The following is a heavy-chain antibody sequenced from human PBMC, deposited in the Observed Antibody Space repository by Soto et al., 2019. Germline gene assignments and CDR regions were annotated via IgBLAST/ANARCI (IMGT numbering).Heavy chain of an antibody. V-gene: IGHV3-30*18. D-gene: IGHD5-18*01. J-gene: IGHJ4*02. CDR1: GFTFSSYG. CDR2: ISYDGNNK. Sequence: SCAASGFTFSSYGIHWVRQAPGKGLEWVAVISYDGNNKYYADSVKGRFTISRDNSKNTLYLQMNSLRPEDTAVYYCAKAYSYGLDYWGQGTRVTVSS. CDR3: AKAYSYGLDY.